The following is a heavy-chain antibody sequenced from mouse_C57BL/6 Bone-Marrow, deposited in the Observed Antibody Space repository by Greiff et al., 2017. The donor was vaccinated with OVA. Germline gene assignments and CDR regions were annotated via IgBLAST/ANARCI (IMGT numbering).Heavy chain of an antibody. D-gene: IGHD2-4*01. CDR3: AREGNYDYNFDY. J-gene: IGHJ2*01. CDR2: IDPSDSYT. V-gene: IGHV1-69*01. Sequence: QVQLQQSGAELVMPGASVKLSCKASGYTFTSYWMHWVKQRPGHGLAWIGEIDPSDSYTNYNQKFKGKSTLTVDKSSSTAYMQLSSLTSEDSAVYYCAREGNYDYNFDYWGQGTTLTVSS. CDR1: GYTFTSYW.